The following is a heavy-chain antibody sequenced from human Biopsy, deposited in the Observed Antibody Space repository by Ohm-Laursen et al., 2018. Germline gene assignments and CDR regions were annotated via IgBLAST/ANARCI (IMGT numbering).Heavy chain of an antibody. Sequence: SDTLSLTCTVSGGSFTGHYWSWIRQPPGKGLEWIGHISYTGYTSYNASLKSRVTISVDTSRNHFSLRLSSVTAADTAVYYCARLGSGDYFPTFFDFWGQGALVTVSS. CDR1: GGSFTGHY. V-gene: IGHV4-59*07. CDR3: ARLGSGDYFPTFFDF. J-gene: IGHJ4*02. CDR2: ISYTGYT. D-gene: IGHD5-12*01.